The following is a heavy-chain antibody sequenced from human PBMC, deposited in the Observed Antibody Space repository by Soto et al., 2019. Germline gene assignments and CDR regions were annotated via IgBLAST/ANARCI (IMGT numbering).Heavy chain of an antibody. J-gene: IGHJ2*01. Sequence: QVQLVESGGGVVQPGRSLRLSCAASGFTFSSYGMHWVRQAPGKGLEWVAVISYDGSNKYYADSVKGRFTISRDNSKNTLYLQMNSLRAEDTAVYYCAKEYSSSSVWYFDRWGRGTLVTVSS. CDR2: ISYDGSNK. CDR3: AKEYSSSSVWYFDR. CDR1: GFTFSSYG. D-gene: IGHD6-6*01. V-gene: IGHV3-30*18.